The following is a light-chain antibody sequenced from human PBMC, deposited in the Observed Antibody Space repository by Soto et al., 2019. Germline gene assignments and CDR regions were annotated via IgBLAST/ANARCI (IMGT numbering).Light chain of an antibody. CDR1: QSVGSS. V-gene: IGKV3-11*01. CDR3: QERGNWPLFT. Sequence: EIVLTQSPATLSLSLGERATLSCRASQSVGSSLAWYQQKPGQAPRLLIYDTSNRASGIPARFSASGSGTDFTLTISSLEPEDSAVYYCQERGNWPLFTFGPGTKVEIK. CDR2: DTS. J-gene: IGKJ3*01.